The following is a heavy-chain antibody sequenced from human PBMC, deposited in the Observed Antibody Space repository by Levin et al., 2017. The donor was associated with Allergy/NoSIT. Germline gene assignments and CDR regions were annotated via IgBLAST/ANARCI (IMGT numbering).Heavy chain of an antibody. CDR3: ASRGFQASTYYFDY. CDR2: ITYDGSNK. D-gene: IGHD6-25*01. Sequence: GGSLRLSCEASGFTFSNYGMHWVRQAPGKGLEWVAVITYDGSNKLYADSVKGRFTISRDDSKNTLYLQMNSLRAEDTAVYYCASRGFQASTYYFDYWGQGSLVTVSS. CDR1: GFTFSNYG. V-gene: IGHV3-30*03. J-gene: IGHJ4*02.